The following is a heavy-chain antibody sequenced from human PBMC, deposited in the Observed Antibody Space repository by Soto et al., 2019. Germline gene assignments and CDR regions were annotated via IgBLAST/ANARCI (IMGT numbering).Heavy chain of an antibody. D-gene: IGHD2-2*01. CDR3: AKGISLSTFCSPFDY. Sequence: ESGGGLGQPGRSLRLSCAASGFSFDDYAMHWVRQAPGKGLEWVSSISGTGDNIAYADSVKGRFTISRDNAKTSLYLLMNSLRAEDTAFYYCAKGISLSTFCSPFDYWGQGTLVTVSS. J-gene: IGHJ4*02. CDR2: ISGTGDNI. CDR1: GFSFDDYA. V-gene: IGHV3-9*01.